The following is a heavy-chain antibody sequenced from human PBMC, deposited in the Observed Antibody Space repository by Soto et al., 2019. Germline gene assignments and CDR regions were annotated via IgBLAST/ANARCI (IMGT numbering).Heavy chain of an antibody. J-gene: IGHJ5*02. CDR2: ITSSGGAT. CDR1: GFVFGAYG. D-gene: IGHD3-10*01. CDR3: VKGGFGSGLYNWFDP. Sequence: EEQLLESGGGLVQPGGSLRLSCAPSGFVFGAYGMSWVRQAPGKGLEWVSAITSSGGATYYADSVKGRFTISRDNSKNTLDLQMNSLRAEDSAVYYCVKGGFGSGLYNWFDPWGQGILVTVSS. V-gene: IGHV3-23*01.